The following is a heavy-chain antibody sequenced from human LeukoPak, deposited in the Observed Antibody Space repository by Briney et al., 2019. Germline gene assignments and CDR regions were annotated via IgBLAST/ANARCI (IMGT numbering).Heavy chain of an antibody. J-gene: IGHJ6*03. Sequence: GGSLRPSCAASGFTFDDYVMHWVRQAPGKGLEWVAGISRKSGSIGYADSVKGRFTISRDNAKNSLYLQMNSLRAEDTALYYCVKDISAIIFHYMDVWGKGTTVTVSS. CDR3: VKDISAIIFHYMDV. D-gene: IGHD5-24*01. CDR2: ISRKSGSI. CDR1: GFTFDDYV. V-gene: IGHV3-9*01.